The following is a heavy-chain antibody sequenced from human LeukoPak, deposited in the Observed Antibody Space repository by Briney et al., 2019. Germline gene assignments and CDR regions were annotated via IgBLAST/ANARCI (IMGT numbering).Heavy chain of an antibody. Sequence: SGTLSLTCTVSGGSISSYYWSWIRQLPGKGLEWIGYIYYSGSTNYNPSLKSRVTISVDTSKNQFSLKLSSVTAADTAVYYCARHVRSGDTATFDYWGQGTLVTVSS. CDR1: GGSISSYY. D-gene: IGHD7-27*01. CDR2: IYYSGST. V-gene: IGHV4-59*08. CDR3: ARHVRSGDTATFDY. J-gene: IGHJ4*02.